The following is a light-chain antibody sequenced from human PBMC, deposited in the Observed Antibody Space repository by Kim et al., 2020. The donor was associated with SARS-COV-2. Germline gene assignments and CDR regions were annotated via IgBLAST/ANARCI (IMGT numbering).Light chain of an antibody. J-gene: IGLJ2*01. Sequence: APGKTAKITCGGNIIGSTSVPWYQQQPGQAPVLVIYYESDRPSGIPERFSGSSSGNTATLTISRVEAWDEADYYCQVWDSSSDHVIFGGGTKLTVL. CDR1: IIGSTS. V-gene: IGLV3-21*04. CDR2: YES. CDR3: QVWDSSSDHVI.